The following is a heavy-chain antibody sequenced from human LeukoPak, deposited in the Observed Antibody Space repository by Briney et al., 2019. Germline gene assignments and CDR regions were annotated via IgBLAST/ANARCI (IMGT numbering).Heavy chain of an antibody. CDR3: ARAPLHYYDSSGYSLGAFDI. D-gene: IGHD3-22*01. J-gene: IGHJ3*02. CDR2: INPDSGGT. V-gene: IGHV1-2*06. Sequence: ASVKVSCKASGYTFTGYYMHWVRQAPGQGLEWMGRINPDSGGTNYAQKFQGRVTMTRDTSISTAYMELSRPRSDDTAVYYCARAPLHYYDSSGYSLGAFDIWGQGTMVTVSS. CDR1: GYTFTGYY.